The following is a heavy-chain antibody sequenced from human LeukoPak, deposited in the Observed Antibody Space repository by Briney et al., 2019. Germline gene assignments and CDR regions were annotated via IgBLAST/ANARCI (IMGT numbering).Heavy chain of an antibody. Sequence: PSGTLSLTCAVSGGSISSSNWWSWVRQPPGKGLEWIGEIYHSGSTNYNPSLKSRVTISVDTSKNQFSLKLSSVTAADTAVYYCARRVVVVTAIPYYYFDYWGQGTLVTVSS. CDR3: ARRVVVVTAIPYYYFDY. CDR2: IYHSGST. CDR1: GGSISSSNW. J-gene: IGHJ4*02. D-gene: IGHD2-21*02. V-gene: IGHV4-4*02.